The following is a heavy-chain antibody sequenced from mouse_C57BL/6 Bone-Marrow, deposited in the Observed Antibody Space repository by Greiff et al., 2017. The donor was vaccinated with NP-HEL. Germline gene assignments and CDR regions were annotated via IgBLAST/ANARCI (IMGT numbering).Heavy chain of an antibody. J-gene: IGHJ2*01. D-gene: IGHD4-1*01. Sequence: QVQLQQPGAELVRPGTSVKLSCKASGYTFTSYWMHWVKQRPGQGLEWIGVIDPSDSYTNYNQKFKGKATLTVDTSSSTAYMQLSSLTSEDSAVYYCARSGAGTNWGQGTTLTVSS. CDR3: ARSGAGTN. V-gene: IGHV1-59*01. CDR1: GYTFTSYW. CDR2: IDPSDSYT.